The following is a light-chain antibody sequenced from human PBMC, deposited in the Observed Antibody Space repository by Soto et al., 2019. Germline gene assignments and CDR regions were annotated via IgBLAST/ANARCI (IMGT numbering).Light chain of an antibody. V-gene: IGKV1-5*03. Sequence: DIQMTQSPSTLSGSVGDRVTITCRASQTISSWLAWYQQKPWKAPKLLIYKASTLKSVVPSRFSGSGSGTEFTLTISSLQPDDFATYYCQHYNSYSEAFGQGTKVELK. CDR1: QTISSW. CDR3: QHYNSYSEA. J-gene: IGKJ1*01. CDR2: KAS.